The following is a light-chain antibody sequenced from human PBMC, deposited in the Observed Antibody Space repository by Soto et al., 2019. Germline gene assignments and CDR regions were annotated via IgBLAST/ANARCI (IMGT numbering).Light chain of an antibody. CDR1: SNDVGAYNY. Sequence: TQPPSASGSPGQSVTISCTGTSNDVGAYNYVSWYQLHPGKAPKLIIFEFNKRPSGVPDRFSGSKSGSTASLTVSGLRAEDEADYYCSSYAGSNNVVFGGGTKVTVL. V-gene: IGLV2-8*01. CDR2: EFN. CDR3: SSYAGSNNVV. J-gene: IGLJ3*02.